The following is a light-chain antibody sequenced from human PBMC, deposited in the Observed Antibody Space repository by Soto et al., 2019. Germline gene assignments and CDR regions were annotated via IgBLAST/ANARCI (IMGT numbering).Light chain of an antibody. CDR2: DAS. CDR1: QSVSSS. CDR3: HQHSYWSLT. V-gene: IGKV3-11*01. J-gene: IGKJ4*01. Sequence: EIVFIQSPATLALSPGEIATLACSASQSVSSSLAWYQQNPCQAPRLLILDASNRATGIPVRFSCSGSGTYFTLIIRSLAPDEFTVDYGHQHSYWSLTFGGGTRVEIK.